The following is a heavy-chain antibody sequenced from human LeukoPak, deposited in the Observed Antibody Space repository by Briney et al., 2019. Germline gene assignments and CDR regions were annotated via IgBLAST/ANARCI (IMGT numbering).Heavy chain of an antibody. CDR1: GFTFSSYG. D-gene: IGHD3-22*01. Sequence: PGGSLRLSCAASGFTFSSYGMHWVRQAPGKGLEWVAFIRYDGSNKYYADSVKGRFTISRDNSKNTLYLQMNSLRAEDTAVYYCAKDQYYYDSIRGGFDYWGQGTLVTVSS. CDR3: AKDQYYYDSIRGGFDY. CDR2: IRYDGSNK. V-gene: IGHV3-30*02. J-gene: IGHJ4*02.